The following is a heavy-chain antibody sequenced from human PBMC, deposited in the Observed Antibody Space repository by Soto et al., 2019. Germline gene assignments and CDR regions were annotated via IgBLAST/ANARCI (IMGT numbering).Heavy chain of an antibody. V-gene: IGHV3-9*01. CDR3: AKDTRPSLYTSSWFDH. D-gene: IGHD6-13*01. Sequence: PGGCLRLSCVVSGFTFDNYAMHWVRHAPGKGLERVSGIRWNSGTKEYADSVKGRFTISTDNAKTSLRLQIRTLGAEDSAFYYCAKDTRPSLYTSSWFDHWGQGALVTSPQ. CDR1: GFTFDNYA. J-gene: IGHJ5*02. CDR2: IRWNSGTK.